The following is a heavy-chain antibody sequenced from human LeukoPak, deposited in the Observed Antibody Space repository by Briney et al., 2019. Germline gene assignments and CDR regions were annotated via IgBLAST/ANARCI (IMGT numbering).Heavy chain of an antibody. CDR2: INHSGST. CDR3: AREIRTTLTVDY. CDR1: GASISSYNW. V-gene: IGHV4-4*02. Sequence: SETLSLTCNVSGASISSYNWWSWVRQPPGKGLEWIGEINHSGSTNYNPSLKSRVTISVDTSKNQFSLKLSSVTAADTAVYYCAREIRTTLTVDYWGQGTLVTVSS. D-gene: IGHD4-11*01. J-gene: IGHJ4*02.